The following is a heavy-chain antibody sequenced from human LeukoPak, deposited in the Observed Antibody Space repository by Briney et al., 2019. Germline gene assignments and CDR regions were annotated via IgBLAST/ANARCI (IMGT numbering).Heavy chain of an antibody. CDR3: ARHRTVAGAHSIDY. CDR1: GFTFSSYW. J-gene: IGHJ4*02. D-gene: IGHD6-19*01. CDR2: IKQDGSEK. Sequence: PGGSLRLSCAASGFTFSSYWMSWVRQAPGKGLEWVANIKQDGSEKYYVDSVKGRFTISRDNAKNSLYLQMNSLRAEDTAVYYCARHRTVAGAHSIDYWGQGTLVTVSS. V-gene: IGHV3-7*01.